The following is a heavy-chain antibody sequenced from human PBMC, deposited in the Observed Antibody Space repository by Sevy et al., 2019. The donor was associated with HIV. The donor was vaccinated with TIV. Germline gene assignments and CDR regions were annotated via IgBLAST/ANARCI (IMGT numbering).Heavy chain of an antibody. CDR3: AKVLKYQITTDDTFDI. J-gene: IGHJ3*02. CDR2: MTFDGSNQ. CDR1: GFSLINYA. V-gene: IGHV3-33*03. Sequence: GGSLRLSCKATGFSLINYAIHWVRQAPGKGLEWVAVMTFDGSNQYYADSVKGRFTISRDTSTNTVYLQMNSLRADDTALYSCAKVLKYQITTDDTFDIWGLGTMVTVSS. D-gene: IGHD3-9*01.